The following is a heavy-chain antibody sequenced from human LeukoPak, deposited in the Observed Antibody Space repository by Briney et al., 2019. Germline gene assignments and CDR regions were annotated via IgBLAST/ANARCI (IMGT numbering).Heavy chain of an antibody. J-gene: IGHJ3*02. CDR3: ARGLAVGATSNARSDAFDI. V-gene: IGHV4-31*03. CDR2: IYYSGST. D-gene: IGHD1-26*01. CDR1: GGSISSGGYY. Sequence: SETLSLTCTVSGGSISSGGYYWSWIRQHPGKGLEWIGYIYYSGSTYYNPSLKSRVTISVDTSKNQFSLKLSSVTAADTAVYYCARGLAVGATSNARSDAFDIWGQGTMVTVSS.